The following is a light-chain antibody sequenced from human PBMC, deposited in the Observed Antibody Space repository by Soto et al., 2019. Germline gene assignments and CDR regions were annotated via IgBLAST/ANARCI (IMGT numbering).Light chain of an antibody. V-gene: IGLV2-23*02. CDR2: EVS. CDR3: CSYAGSSTGV. J-gene: IGLJ2*01. CDR1: STDVGSYNL. Sequence: QSALTQPASVSGSPGQSITISCTGTSTDVGSYNLVSWYQQHPGKAPKLMIYEVSKRPSGVSNRFSGSKSGNTASVTISGLQAEDEADYYCCSYAGSSTGVFGGGTKLTVL.